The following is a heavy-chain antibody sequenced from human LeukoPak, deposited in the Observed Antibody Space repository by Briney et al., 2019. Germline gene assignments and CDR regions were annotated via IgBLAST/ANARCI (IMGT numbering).Heavy chain of an antibody. CDR1: GFTFSSYA. CDR3: ARVYDSSGYSPWDY. CDR2: ISGSGDST. V-gene: IGHV3-23*01. J-gene: IGHJ4*02. D-gene: IGHD3-22*01. Sequence: GGSLRLSCAASGFTFSSYAMSWVRQAPGKGLEWVSAISGSGDSTYYADSVKGRFTISRDNSKNTLYLQMNSLRAEDTAVYYCARVYDSSGYSPWDYWGQGTLVTVSS.